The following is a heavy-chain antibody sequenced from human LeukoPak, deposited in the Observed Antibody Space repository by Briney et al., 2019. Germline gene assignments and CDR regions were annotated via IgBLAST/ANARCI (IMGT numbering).Heavy chain of an antibody. J-gene: IGHJ4*02. V-gene: IGHV4-4*07. CDR1: GGSITSYY. D-gene: IGHD4-23*01. CDR2: IYSSGST. CDR3: ARGGKATVVTM. Sequence: PSETLSLTCTVSGGSITSYYWSWIRQPAGKGLECIGRIYSSGSTNYNPSLKSRVSMSVDTSKNQFSLKLTSVTAADTAVYYCARGGKATVVTMWGQGILVTVSS.